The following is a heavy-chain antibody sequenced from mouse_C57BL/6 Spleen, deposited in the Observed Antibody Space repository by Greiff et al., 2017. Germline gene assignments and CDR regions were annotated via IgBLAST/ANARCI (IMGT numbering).Heavy chain of an antibody. J-gene: IGHJ3*01. CDR2: IHPNSGST. CDR3: ARMGDYDVGFAY. V-gene: IGHV1-64*01. Sequence: VQLQQPGAELVKPGASVKLSCKASGYTFTSYWMHWVKQRPGQGLEWIGMIHPNSGSTNYNEKFKSKATLTVDKSSSTAYMQLSSLTSEDSAVYYCARMGDYDVGFAYWGQGTLVTVSA. CDR1: GYTFTSYW. D-gene: IGHD2-4*01.